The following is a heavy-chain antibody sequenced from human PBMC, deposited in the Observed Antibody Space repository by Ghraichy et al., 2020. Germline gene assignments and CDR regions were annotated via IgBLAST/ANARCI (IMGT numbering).Heavy chain of an antibody. J-gene: IGHJ3*01. CDR1: GFTFSSHC. CDR3: ARLDSAAAFDF. CDR2: IQQDGSEK. Sequence: GGSLRLSCAASGFTFSSHCMNWVRQAPGKGLEWVANIQQDGSEKYYVDSVKGRFTISRDNAKNSLYLQLNSLRAEDTAAYYGARLDSAAAFDFWGQGTLVTVSS. D-gene: IGHD3-22*01. V-gene: IGHV3-7*01.